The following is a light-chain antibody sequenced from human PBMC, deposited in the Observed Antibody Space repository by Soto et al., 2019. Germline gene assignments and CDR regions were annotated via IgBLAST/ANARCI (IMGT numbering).Light chain of an antibody. CDR1: QSISSY. Sequence: DIQMTQSPSSLSASVGDRVTITCRASQSISSYLNWYQQKPGKAPKLLIYAASSLQSGVPSRFSGSGSGKDFTLTISSLQPEDFETYYCQQSYSTPPTFGQGTRLEIK. J-gene: IGKJ5*01. CDR3: QQSYSTPPT. V-gene: IGKV1-39*01. CDR2: AAS.